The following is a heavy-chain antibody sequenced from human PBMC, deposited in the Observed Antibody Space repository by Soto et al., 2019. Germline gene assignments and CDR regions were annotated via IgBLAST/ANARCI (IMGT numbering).Heavy chain of an antibody. D-gene: IGHD6-13*01. V-gene: IGHV3-23*01. CDR3: AKDEQQLVKDYYYGMDV. CDR2: ISGSGGST. Sequence: PGGSLRLSCAASGFTFSSYAMSWVRQAPGKGLEWVSAISGSGGSTYYADSVKGRFTISRDNSKNTLYLQMNSLRAEDTAVYYCAKDEQQLVKDYYYGMDVWGQGTTVTAP. CDR1: GFTFSSYA. J-gene: IGHJ6*02.